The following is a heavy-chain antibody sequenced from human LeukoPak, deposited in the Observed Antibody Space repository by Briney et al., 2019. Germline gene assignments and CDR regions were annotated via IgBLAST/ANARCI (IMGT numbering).Heavy chain of an antibody. CDR1: GFTFSKYW. CDR2: INTDGTVT. J-gene: IGHJ4*02. D-gene: IGHD6-19*01. V-gene: IGHV3-74*01. Sequence: GGSLRLSCAASGFTFSKYWMLWVRQAPGKGLEIVSRINTDGTVTTYADSVKGRFTVSRDNADNTMFLQMNSVRNEDTAVYYCATKQWLAPPPDSWGQGTPVTVSS. CDR3: ATKQWLAPPPDS.